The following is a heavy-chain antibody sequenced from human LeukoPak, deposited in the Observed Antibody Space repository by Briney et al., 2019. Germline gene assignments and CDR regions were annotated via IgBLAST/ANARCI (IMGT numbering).Heavy chain of an antibody. J-gene: IGHJ5*02. V-gene: IGHV4-59*08. CDR1: GGSISKDY. Sequence: PSETLSLTCTVSGGSISKDYWSWIRQPPGKGLECIGYIYYSGSTNYNPSLKSRVTMSVDTSKNQFSLKLSSVTAADTAVYYCARRGSGGWEQRWFDPWGPGTLVTVSS. D-gene: IGHD1/OR15-1a*01. CDR2: IYYSGST. CDR3: ARRGSGGWEQRWFDP.